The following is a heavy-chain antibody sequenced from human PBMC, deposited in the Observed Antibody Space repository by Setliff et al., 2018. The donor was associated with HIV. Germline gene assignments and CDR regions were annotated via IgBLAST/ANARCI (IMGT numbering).Heavy chain of an antibody. Sequence: GGSLRLSCAASGFIFSSYEMNWVRQAPGKGLEWVSYINSYGSSTYYADSAKGRFIISRDNSQNTLYLQMNSLRADDTAIYYCAKGFRPVDTALVSGPTYWGQGIRVTVSS. CDR3: AKGFRPVDTALVSGPTY. J-gene: IGHJ4*02. CDR1: GFIFSSYE. CDR2: INSYGSST. D-gene: IGHD5-18*01. V-gene: IGHV3-23*01.